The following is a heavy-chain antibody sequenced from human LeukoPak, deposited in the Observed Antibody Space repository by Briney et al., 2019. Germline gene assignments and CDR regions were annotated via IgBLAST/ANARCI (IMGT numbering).Heavy chain of an antibody. CDR3: ARVWPYYYYYMDV. V-gene: IGHV4-34*01. CDR2: INHSGST. CDR1: GGSFSGYY. J-gene: IGHJ6*03. Sequence: SGTLSLTCAVYGGSFSGYYWSWIRQPPGKGLEWIGEINHSGSTNYNPSLKSRVTISVDTSKNQFSLKLSSVTAADTAVYYCARVWPYYYYYMDVWGKGTTVTVSS.